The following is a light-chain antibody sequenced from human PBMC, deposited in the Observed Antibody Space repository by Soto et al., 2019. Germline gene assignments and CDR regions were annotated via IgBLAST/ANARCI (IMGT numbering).Light chain of an antibody. Sequence: DIQMTQSPSSLSASVGDRVTISCRTSQRINSYLNWYQQKPGEAPTLLIYGASSLQSGVPSRFSGSGSGTDFTLTISSLQPEDFATYYCQQSYSTPLTFGGGTKVDIK. CDR2: GAS. J-gene: IGKJ4*01. V-gene: IGKV1-39*01. CDR3: QQSYSTPLT. CDR1: QRINSY.